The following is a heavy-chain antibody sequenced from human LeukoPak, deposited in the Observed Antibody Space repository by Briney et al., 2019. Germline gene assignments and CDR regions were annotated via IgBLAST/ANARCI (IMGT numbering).Heavy chain of an antibody. Sequence: ASVKVSCKASGYTFTSYAMHWVRQAPGQRLEWMGWINAGNGNTKYSQKFQGRVTITRDTSAGTAYMELSSLRSEDTAVYYCARDQYDFWSGAANWFDPWGQGTLVTVSS. CDR2: INAGNGNT. J-gene: IGHJ5*02. D-gene: IGHD3-3*01. CDR1: GYTFTSYA. V-gene: IGHV1-3*01. CDR3: ARDQYDFWSGAANWFDP.